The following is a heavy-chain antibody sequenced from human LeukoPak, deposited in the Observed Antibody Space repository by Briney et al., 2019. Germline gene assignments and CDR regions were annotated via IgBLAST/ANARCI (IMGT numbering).Heavy chain of an antibody. CDR3: ARDPLYESGPPVDY. Sequence: GASVKVSCKASGYTFTSYDINWVRQATGQGLEWMGWMNPNSGNTGYAQKFQGRVTMTRNTSISTAYMELSRLRSDDTAVYYCARDPLYESGPPVDYWGQGTLVTVSS. V-gene: IGHV1-8*01. D-gene: IGHD2/OR15-2a*01. J-gene: IGHJ4*02. CDR2: MNPNSGNT. CDR1: GYTFTSYD.